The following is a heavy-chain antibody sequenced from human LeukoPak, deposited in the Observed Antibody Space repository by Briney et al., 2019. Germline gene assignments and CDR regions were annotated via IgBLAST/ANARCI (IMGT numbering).Heavy chain of an antibody. Sequence: ASVKVSCKASGYTLTSYYMHWVRQAPGQGLEWMGIINPSGGSTSYAQKFQGRVTMTRDTSISTAYMELSRLRSDDTAVYYCARPNGAWGAFDIWGQGTMVTVSS. CDR3: ARPNGAWGAFDI. V-gene: IGHV1-46*01. D-gene: IGHD4/OR15-4a*01. J-gene: IGHJ3*02. CDR2: INPSGGST. CDR1: GYTLTSYY.